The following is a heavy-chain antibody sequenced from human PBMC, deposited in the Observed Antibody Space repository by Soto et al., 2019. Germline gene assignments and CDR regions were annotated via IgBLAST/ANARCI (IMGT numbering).Heavy chain of an antibody. Sequence: EVQLVESGGGLVKPGGSLRLSCAASGFTFSTYVMHWARQTPGKGLEWVSSINGRSNYIYYTDPVKGRFTVSRDNAKNSLYLQMNSLRAEDTAVYYCAREDGIVGTSSAFDHWGQGTLVTVSS. CDR3: AREDGIVGTSSAFDH. CDR2: INGRSNYI. V-gene: IGHV3-21*02. D-gene: IGHD1-26*01. J-gene: IGHJ4*02. CDR1: GFTFSTYV.